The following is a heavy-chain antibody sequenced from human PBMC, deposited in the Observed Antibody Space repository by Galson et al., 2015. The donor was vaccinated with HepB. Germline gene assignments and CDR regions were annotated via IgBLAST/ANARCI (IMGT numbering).Heavy chain of an antibody. CDR1: GGTFSSYA. Sequence: SVKVSCKASGGTFSSYAISWVRQAPGRGLEWMGRIIPILGIANYAQKFQGRVTITADKSTSTAYMELSSLRSEDTAVYYCARDGVGIAAAQGYYGMDVWGQGTTVTVSS. CDR2: IIPILGIA. D-gene: IGHD6-13*01. V-gene: IGHV1-69*04. J-gene: IGHJ6*02. CDR3: ARDGVGIAAAQGYYGMDV.